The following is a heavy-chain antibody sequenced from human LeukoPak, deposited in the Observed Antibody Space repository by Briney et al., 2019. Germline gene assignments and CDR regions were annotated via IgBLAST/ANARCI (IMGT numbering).Heavy chain of an antibody. D-gene: IGHD6-19*01. CDR1: GVSISSSNSY. Sequence: SETLSLTCTVSGVSISSSNSYWGWIRQPPGKGLEWIGSIYYSGNTYYNASLKSQVSISIDTSKNQFSLKLTSVTAADTAVYYCARDSSGGSGWREFFDYWGQGTLVTVSS. CDR3: ARDSSGGSGWREFFDY. J-gene: IGHJ4*02. CDR2: IYYSGNT. V-gene: IGHV4-39*07.